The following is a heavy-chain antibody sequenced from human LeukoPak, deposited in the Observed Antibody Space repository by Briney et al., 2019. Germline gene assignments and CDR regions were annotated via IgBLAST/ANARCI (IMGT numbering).Heavy chain of an antibody. D-gene: IGHD3-9*01. CDR1: GFTVSSNY. J-gene: IGHJ4*02. CDR2: LYTGGTT. Sequence: GGSLRLSCVASGFTVSSNYMSWVRQAPGKGLEWVSLLYTGGTTYYADSVEGRFTISRDDSKNTIYLQMNSLRAEDTAVYYCAKDRQYFDWLFTLDYWGQGTLVTVSS. V-gene: IGHV3-53*01. CDR3: AKDRQYFDWLFTLDY.